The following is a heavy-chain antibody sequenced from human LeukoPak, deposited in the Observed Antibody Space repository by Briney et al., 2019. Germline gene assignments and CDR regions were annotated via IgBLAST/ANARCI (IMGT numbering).Heavy chain of an antibody. CDR2: ISASSSVR. CDR3: ARDRGGRYSEIDY. V-gene: IGHV3-48*04. D-gene: IGHD1-26*01. J-gene: IGHJ4*02. Sequence: GGSLRLSCTASGFTFNSYSRNWVRQAPGTGLEWVSFISASSSVRYYADHVKGRFTLSRDNAKHSLYLQMSSLRADDTAVYYCARDRGGRYSEIDYWGQGPLVTVSS. CDR1: GFTFNSYS.